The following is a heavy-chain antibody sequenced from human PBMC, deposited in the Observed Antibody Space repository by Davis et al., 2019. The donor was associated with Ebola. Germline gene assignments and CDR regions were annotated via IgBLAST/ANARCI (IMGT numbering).Heavy chain of an antibody. V-gene: IGHV3-74*01. CDR3: VRDPGVLRFLVWSAYYNMDI. CDR1: GFTLSTYW. D-gene: IGHD3-3*01. CDR2: IDRDGTNR. J-gene: IGHJ6*02. Sequence: HTGGSLRLSCAASGFTLSTYWMYWVRQVPGKGLMWVSRIDRDGTNRKYADSVKGRFTISRDNAKNTLYLQMNSLTAEDTAVYYCVRDPGVLRFLVWSAYYNMDIWGQGTTVTVSS.